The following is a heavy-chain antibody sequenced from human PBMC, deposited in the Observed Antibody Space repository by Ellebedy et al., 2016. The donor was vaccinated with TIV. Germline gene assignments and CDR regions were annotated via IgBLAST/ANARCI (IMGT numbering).Heavy chain of an antibody. CDR2: LYSGGTT. CDR3: ARDHVEMATIATSFHYYGMDV. V-gene: IGHV3-66*01. J-gene: IGHJ6*02. CDR1: GLTVSSNY. D-gene: IGHD5-24*01. Sequence: PGGSLRLSCAASGLTVSSNYMSWVRQAPGKGLEWVSVLYSGGTTYYADSVKGRFTISRDSSKNTLYLQMDNLRADDTAVYFCARDHVEMATIATSFHYYGMDVWGQGTTVTVSS.